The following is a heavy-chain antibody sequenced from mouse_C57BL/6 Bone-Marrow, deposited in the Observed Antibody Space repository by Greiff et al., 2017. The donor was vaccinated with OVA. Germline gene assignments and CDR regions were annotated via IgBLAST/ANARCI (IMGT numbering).Heavy chain of an antibody. CDR2: ISDGGSDT. Sequence: EVKLVESGGGLVKPGGSLKLSCAASGFTFSSYAMSWVRQTPEKRLEWVATISDGGSDTSYPDNVKGRFTISRDNAKNNLYLQMSHLKSEDTAMYYCARGSVFLGYAMDYWGQGTSVTVSS. J-gene: IGHJ4*01. D-gene: IGHD3-3*01. V-gene: IGHV5-4*03. CDR3: ARGSVFLGYAMDY. CDR1: GFTFSSYA.